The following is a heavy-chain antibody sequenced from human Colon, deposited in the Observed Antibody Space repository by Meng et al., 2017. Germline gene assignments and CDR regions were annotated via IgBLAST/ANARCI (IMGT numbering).Heavy chain of an antibody. V-gene: IGHV4-39*01. J-gene: IGHJ4*02. CDR2: IYYSGST. D-gene: IGHD2-15*01. Sequence: QVQGPGPGLVKPSGTLSLTCTVSGGSISSNYWWSWVRQPPGKGLQWIGTIYYSGSTSYNPSLKSRVTISVDTSKNQFSVNLSSVTAADTAVYYCARQVAATFSGLAFDSWGQGTLVTVSS. CDR1: GGSISSNYW. CDR3: ARQVAATFSGLAFDS.